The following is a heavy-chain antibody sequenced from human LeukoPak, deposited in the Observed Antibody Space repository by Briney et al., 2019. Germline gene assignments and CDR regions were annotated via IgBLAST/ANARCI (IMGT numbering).Heavy chain of an antibody. V-gene: IGHV3-23*01. D-gene: IGHD5-18*01. CDR3: AKPLYPDTAMVGFDY. CDR1: GFTFSSYA. CDR2: ISGDGYST. J-gene: IGHJ4*02. Sequence: GGSLRLSCAASGFTFSSYAMSWVRQAPGKGLEWVSTISGDGYSTYYADSVKGRFTISRDNSKNTLYLQMNSLRAEDTAVYYCAKPLYPDTAMVGFDYWGQGTLVTVSS.